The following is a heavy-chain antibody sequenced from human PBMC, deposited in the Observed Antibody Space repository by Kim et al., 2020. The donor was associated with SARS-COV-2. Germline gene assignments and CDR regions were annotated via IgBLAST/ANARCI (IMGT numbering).Heavy chain of an antibody. D-gene: IGHD2-15*01. CDR1: GYTFTGYY. CDR2: INPNSGGT. V-gene: IGHV1-2*06. Sequence: ASVKVSCKASGYTFTGYYMHWVRQAPGQGLEWMGRINPNSGGTNYAQKFQGRVTMTRDTSISTAYMELSRLRSDDTAVYYCARVPHLDCSGGSCYSHSLDYWGQGTLVTVSS. J-gene: IGHJ4*02. CDR3: ARVPHLDCSGGSCYSHSLDY.